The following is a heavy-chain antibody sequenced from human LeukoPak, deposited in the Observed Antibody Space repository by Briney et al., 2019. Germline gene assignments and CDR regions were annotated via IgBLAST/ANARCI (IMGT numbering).Heavy chain of an antibody. CDR2: IYISGST. CDR3: AREVASTYNWFDP. J-gene: IGHJ5*02. CDR1: GFTVSSNY. V-gene: IGHV3-53*01. D-gene: IGHD5/OR15-5a*01. Sequence: GGSLRLSCAASGFTVSSNYMNWVRQAPGKGLEWVSVIYISGSTYYADSVKGQFTISRDNSKNTLYLQMNSLRAEDTAVYYCAREVASTYNWFDPWGQGTLVTVSS.